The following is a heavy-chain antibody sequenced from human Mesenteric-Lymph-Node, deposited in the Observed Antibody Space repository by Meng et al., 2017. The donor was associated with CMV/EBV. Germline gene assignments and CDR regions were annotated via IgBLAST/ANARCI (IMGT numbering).Heavy chain of an antibody. CDR2: ISGSGGST. J-gene: IGHJ4*02. Sequence: GESLKISCAASGFTFSSYAMSWVRQAPGKGLEWVSAISGSGGSTYYADSVKGRFTISRDNSRNTLYLQMNSLRAEDTAVYYCARLKDYYDFWSAYHKPHYFDNWGQGTLVTVSS. V-gene: IGHV3-23*01. CDR1: GFTFSSYA. D-gene: IGHD3-3*01. CDR3: ARLKDYYDFWSAYHKPHYFDN.